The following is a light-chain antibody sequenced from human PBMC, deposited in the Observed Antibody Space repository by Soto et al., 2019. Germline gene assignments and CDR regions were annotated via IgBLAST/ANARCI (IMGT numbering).Light chain of an antibody. CDR2: GAS. V-gene: IGKV3-20*01. Sequence: EIVLTQSPATLSLSPGERATLSCRASQSVRRYLAWYQQKPGQAPRLLIYGASNRATGIPDRFSGGGTATDFTLTISRLEPEDFAVYYCQQYDESPLTFGGGNKVDIK. CDR1: QSVRRY. CDR3: QQYDESPLT. J-gene: IGKJ4*01.